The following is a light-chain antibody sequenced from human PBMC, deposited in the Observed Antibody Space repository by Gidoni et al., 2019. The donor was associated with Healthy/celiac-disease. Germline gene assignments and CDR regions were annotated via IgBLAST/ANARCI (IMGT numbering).Light chain of an antibody. CDR3: LLSYSGARAGV. CDR1: TGAVTSGHY. CDR2: DTS. J-gene: IGLJ3*02. V-gene: IGLV7-46*01. Sequence: QAVVTQAPSLPVSPGGTVTLTCGSSTGAVTSGHYPDCFQQKPGQAPRTLIYDTSTKHSWTPARFSGSLLGGKAALTLSGAQPEDEAEYYCLLSYSGARAGVFGGGTKLTVL.